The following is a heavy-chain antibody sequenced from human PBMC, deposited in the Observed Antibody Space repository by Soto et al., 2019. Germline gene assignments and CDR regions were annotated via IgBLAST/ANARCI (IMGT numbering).Heavy chain of an antibody. CDR3: ARDLRGFGDWYFDL. V-gene: IGHV4-59*01. D-gene: IGHD3-10*01. J-gene: IGHJ2*01. CDR2: IYYRGST. Sequence: QVQLQESGPGLVKPSETLSLTCTVSGGSISSYYWSWIRQPPGKGLEWIGYIYYRGSTNYNPSLMRLITISVDTSKNQISQKLSGVSAADTGVYYCARDLRGFGDWYFDLWGRGTLVTVSS. CDR1: GGSISSYY.